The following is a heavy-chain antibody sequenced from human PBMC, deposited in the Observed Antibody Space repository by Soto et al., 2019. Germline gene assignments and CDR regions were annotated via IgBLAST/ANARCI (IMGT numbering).Heavy chain of an antibody. CDR3: ASDIEGPEYSSSSPFDY. D-gene: IGHD6-6*01. V-gene: IGHV3-30-3*01. J-gene: IGHJ4*02. CDR2: ISYDGSNK. CDR1: GFTFSSYA. Sequence: QVQLVESGGGVVQPGRSLRLSCAASGFTFSSYAMHWVRQAPGKGLEWVAVISYDGSNKYYADSVKGRFTISRDNSKNTLYLQMNRLRAEDTAVYYCASDIEGPEYSSSSPFDYWGQGTLVTVSS.